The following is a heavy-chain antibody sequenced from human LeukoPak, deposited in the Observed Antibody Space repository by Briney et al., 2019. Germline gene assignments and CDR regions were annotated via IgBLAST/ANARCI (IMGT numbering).Heavy chain of an antibody. CDR3: ARGGATKFNWFDP. V-gene: IGHV1-69*01. J-gene: IGHJ5*02. CDR2: IIPIFGTA. D-gene: IGHD5-12*01. CDR1: GGTFSSYA. Sequence: ASVKVSCKASGGTFSSYAISWVRQAPGQGLEWMGGIIPIFGTANYAQKFQGRVTITADESTSTAYMELSSLRSEDTAVYYCARGGATKFNWFDPWGQGTLVTVSS.